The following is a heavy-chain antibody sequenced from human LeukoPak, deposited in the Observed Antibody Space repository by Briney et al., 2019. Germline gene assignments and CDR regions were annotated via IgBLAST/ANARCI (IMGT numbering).Heavy chain of an antibody. CDR2: IGAAGSDI. CDR1: GFSFESYG. V-gene: IGHV3-21*06. J-gene: IGHJ3*02. CDR3: AKELGYCSSTSCYTGAFDI. Sequence: PGGSLRLSCEGSGFSFESYGMNWVRQAPGKGLEWVSSIGAAGSDIYYSDSAKGRFTVSRDNAKSSLFLQLNSLRPEDTAVYYCAKELGYCSSTSCYTGAFDIWGQGTMVTVSS. D-gene: IGHD2-2*02.